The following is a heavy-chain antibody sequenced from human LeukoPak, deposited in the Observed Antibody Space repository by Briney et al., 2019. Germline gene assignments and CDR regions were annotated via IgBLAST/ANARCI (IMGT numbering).Heavy chain of an antibody. J-gene: IGHJ4*01. V-gene: IGHV3-43*02. CDR3: ARGRNGFFDY. CDR1: GFTFDDYA. Sequence: GGSLRLSCAASGFTFDDYAMHWVRHAPGKGLEWVSLISGDGGSTYYADPVKGRFTISRDNSKNSLYLQMNSLRAEDTAMYYCARGRNGFFDYWGHGTLVTVSS. CDR2: ISGDGGST. D-gene: IGHD5-24*01.